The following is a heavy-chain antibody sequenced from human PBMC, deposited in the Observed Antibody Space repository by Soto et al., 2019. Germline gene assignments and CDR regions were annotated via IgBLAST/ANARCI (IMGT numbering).Heavy chain of an antibody. V-gene: IGHV1-46*01. CDR1: GYSFTNYY. Sequence: QVHLVQSGAEVKKPGASVMVSCEASGYSFTNYYMHWVRQAPGQGLEWMGIINPSGGSTSYAQKFQGRVTMTRDTSTSTVYMELSSPTSEDTAVYYCARDPTDTANPAGRKFDYWGQGTLVTVSS. J-gene: IGHJ4*02. D-gene: IGHD5-18*01. CDR2: INPSGGST. CDR3: ARDPTDTANPAGRKFDY.